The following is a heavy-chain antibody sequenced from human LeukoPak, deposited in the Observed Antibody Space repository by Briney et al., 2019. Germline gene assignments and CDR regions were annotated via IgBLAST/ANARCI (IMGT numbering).Heavy chain of an antibody. Sequence: GGSLRLSCAASGFTFGRYAMNWVRQAPEKGLEWVSYISTGGDNTFYADSLKGRFTVSRDNAKNSLFLQMDSLRAEDTAVYCCARSFCTSVSCPKGHYYYVMDVWGQGTTVTVSS. V-gene: IGHV3-21*01. CDR2: ISTGGDNT. CDR3: ARSFCTSVSCPKGHYYYVMDV. J-gene: IGHJ6*02. D-gene: IGHD2-8*02. CDR1: GFTFGRYA.